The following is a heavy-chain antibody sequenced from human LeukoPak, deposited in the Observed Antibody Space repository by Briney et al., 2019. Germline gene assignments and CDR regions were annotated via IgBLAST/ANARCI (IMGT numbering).Heavy chain of an antibody. V-gene: IGHV3-11*04. Sequence: PGGSLRLSCAASGFTFSDYYMSWIRQAPGKGLEWVSYISSSGSTIYYADSVKGRFTISRDNAKNSLYLQMNSLRAEDTAVYYCGRVWGGWVLNYYFDLWGRGTLVTVSS. CDR2: ISSSGSTI. CDR3: GRVWGGWVLNYYFDL. D-gene: IGHD6-19*01. J-gene: IGHJ2*01. CDR1: GFTFSDYY.